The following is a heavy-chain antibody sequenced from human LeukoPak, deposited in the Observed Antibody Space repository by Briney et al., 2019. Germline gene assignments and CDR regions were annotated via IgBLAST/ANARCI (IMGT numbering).Heavy chain of an antibody. Sequence: PGGSLRLSCAASGFTFSSYEMNWVRQAPGKGLEWVSYISSSGSTIYYADSVKGRFTISRDNAKNSLYLQMNSLRAEDTAVYYCEGSGKGVYNFDYWGQGTLVTVSS. V-gene: IGHV3-48*03. CDR2: ISSSGSTI. CDR1: GFTFSSYE. J-gene: IGHJ4*02. CDR3: EGSGKGVYNFDY. D-gene: IGHD3-10*01.